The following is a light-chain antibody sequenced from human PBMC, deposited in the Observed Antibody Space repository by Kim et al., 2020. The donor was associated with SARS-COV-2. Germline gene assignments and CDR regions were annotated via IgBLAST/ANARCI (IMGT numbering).Light chain of an antibody. CDR3: FLSYSGARV. CDR1: TGGVTSGHF. CDR2: DTN. V-gene: IGLV7-46*01. J-gene: IGLJ7*01. Sequence: PGGTVTLTRGSSTGGVTSGHFPYWLQQRPGQAPRTMIYDTNNRHSWAPARFSGSLLGGKAVLTLSGAQPEDEADYYCFLSYSGARVFGGGTQLTVL.